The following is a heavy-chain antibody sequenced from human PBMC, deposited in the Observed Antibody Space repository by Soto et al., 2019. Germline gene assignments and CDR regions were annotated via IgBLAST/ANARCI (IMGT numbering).Heavy chain of an antibody. CDR2: IYISGST. V-gene: IGHV4-59*01. J-gene: IGHJ6*02. CDR3: ARGVLRYYYYGMDV. CDR1: GDSISSYY. Sequence: SETLSLTCTVSGDSISSYYWSWVRQPPGRGLEWIGYIYISGSTNYNPSLTGRVTISVDTSKNQFSLKLISVTAADTAVYYCARGVLRYYYYGMDVWGQGTTVTVSS.